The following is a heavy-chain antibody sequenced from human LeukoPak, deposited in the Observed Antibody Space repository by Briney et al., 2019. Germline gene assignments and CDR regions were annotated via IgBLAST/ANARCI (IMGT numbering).Heavy chain of an antibody. J-gene: IGHJ4*02. V-gene: IGHV1-46*01. D-gene: IGHD3-22*01. CDR2: INPSGGST. CDR3: AREFYYESSAYGFEY. CDR1: GYTFSSYS. Sequence: ASVKVSCKASGYTFSSYSMHWMRQAPGQGLEWMGIINPSGGSTSYAQKFQGRVTMTRDTSTSTVYMGLSSLRSEDTAVYYCAREFYYESSAYGFEYWGQGTLVTVSS.